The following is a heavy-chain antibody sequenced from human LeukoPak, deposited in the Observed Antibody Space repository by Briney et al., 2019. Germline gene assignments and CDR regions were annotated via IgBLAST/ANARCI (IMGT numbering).Heavy chain of an antibody. CDR2: ITSTSDTI. V-gene: IGHV3-48*01. J-gene: IGHJ4*02. Sequence: PGGSLRLSCVTSGFPFSTYSMNWVRQAPGKGLEWLSYITSTSDTIYYADSVKGRFTISRDNAKNSLYLQMNSLRAEDTAVYYCARASGSYPTVGYYFDYWGQGTLVTVSS. D-gene: IGHD1-26*01. CDR3: ARASGSYPTVGYYFDY. CDR1: GFPFSTYS.